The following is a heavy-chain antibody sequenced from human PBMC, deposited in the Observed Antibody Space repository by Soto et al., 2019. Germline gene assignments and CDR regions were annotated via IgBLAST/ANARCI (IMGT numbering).Heavy chain of an antibody. V-gene: IGHV1-3*01. CDR3: ARGGSLYCYFNL. J-gene: IGHJ2*01. CDR1: GYTFTSYG. CDR2: INAGNGNT. D-gene: IGHD1-26*01. Sequence: QVQLVQSGAEVKKPGASVKVSCKASGYTFTSYGMHWVRQAPGQRLEWMGWINAGNGNTKYSQKFQGRVTITRDTSASTAYMKLSTLRSEDTAVYYCARGGSLYCYFNLWGRGTLVTVSS.